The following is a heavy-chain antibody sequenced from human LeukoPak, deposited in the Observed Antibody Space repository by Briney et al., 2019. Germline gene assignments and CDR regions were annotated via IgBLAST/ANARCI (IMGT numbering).Heavy chain of an antibody. V-gene: IGHV4-4*07. CDR2: IYTIGST. CDR3: ARIAAITMVRGDAFDI. CDR1: GGSISSYY. J-gene: IGHJ3*02. D-gene: IGHD3-10*01. Sequence: SETLSLTCTVSGGSISSYYWSWIPQPAGKGLEWIGRIYTIGSTNYNPSLKSRVTMSLDTSKNQFSVKLSSVTAADPAVYYCARIAAITMVRGDAFDIWGQGTMVTVSS.